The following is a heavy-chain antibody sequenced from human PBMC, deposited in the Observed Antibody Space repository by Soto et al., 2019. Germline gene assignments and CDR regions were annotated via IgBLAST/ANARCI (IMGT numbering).Heavy chain of an antibody. V-gene: IGHV4-39*01. D-gene: IGHD2-21*02. CDR2: VYYSGRT. CDR1: GESISSSTYY. CDR3: ARQRTTVVTQAYFDY. J-gene: IGHJ4*02. Sequence: AETLSLTCIVSGESISSSTYYCFWIGQPPGKGLEWIGSVYYSGRTYYNPSLKSRASISIDTSKNQFSLKLSSVTAADTAVYYCARQRTTVVTQAYFDYWGQGALVTVSS.